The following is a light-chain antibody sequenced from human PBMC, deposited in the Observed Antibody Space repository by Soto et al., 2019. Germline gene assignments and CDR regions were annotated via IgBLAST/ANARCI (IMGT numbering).Light chain of an antibody. J-gene: IGKJ1*01. CDR1: ESVVSNY. CDR2: DAS. V-gene: IGKV3-20*01. Sequence: EIVLTQSPGTLSLSPGERATLSCRATESVVSNYLAWYQLKPGQAPRLLIYDASSRATGIPDRFSGSGSGTDFTLTISRLEPEDFAVYYCQQYCSIPWTFGQGTKVEIK. CDR3: QQYCSIPWT.